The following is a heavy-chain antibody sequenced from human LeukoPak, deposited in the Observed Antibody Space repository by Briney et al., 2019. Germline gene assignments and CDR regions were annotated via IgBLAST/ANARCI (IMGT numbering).Heavy chain of an antibody. CDR1: GGSFSGYY. D-gene: IGHD3-22*01. V-gene: IGHV4-34*01. CDR3: ARGRQDVTMIVVITTAVSYYLDV. J-gene: IGHJ6*03. Sequence: SETLSLTCAVYGGSFSGYYWTWIRHTPEKGLEWIGEMNPSGSTNYNPSLKSRVTISVDTSKNQFSLTLSSVTAADTAVYYCARGRQDVTMIVVITTAVSYYLDVSGKGTTVTV. CDR2: MNPSGST.